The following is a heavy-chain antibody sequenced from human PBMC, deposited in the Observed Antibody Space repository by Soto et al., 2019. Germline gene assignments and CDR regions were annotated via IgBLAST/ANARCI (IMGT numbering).Heavy chain of an antibody. V-gene: IGHV5-10-1*01. J-gene: IGHJ6*02. CDR2: IDPSDSYT. D-gene: IGHD6-13*01. CDR3: ARFSSSGEWMDV. Sequence: PGDSLKISCNVSGYSCTIYCISWVRQMHGKGLEWMGRIDPSDSYTNYSPSFQGHVTISADKSISTAYLQSSSLKASDTAMYYCARFSSSGEWMDVWGQGTTVEVSS. CDR1: GYSCTIYC.